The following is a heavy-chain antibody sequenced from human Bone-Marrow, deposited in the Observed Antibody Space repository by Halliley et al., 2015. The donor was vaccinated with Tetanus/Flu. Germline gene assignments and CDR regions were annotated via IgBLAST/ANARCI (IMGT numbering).Heavy chain of an antibody. Sequence: TLSLTCAVSGGSISSSSWWSWFRQPPGKGLEWIGEIYHSGSTNYNPSLKSRVTISVDKSKNHFSLNLSSVTAADTAVYYCASHLGQCIITSCSPFPFWGQGTLVTVSS. CDR2: IYHSGST. CDR1: GGSISSSSW. J-gene: IGHJ4*02. V-gene: IGHV4-4*02. CDR3: ASHLGQCIITSCSPFPF. D-gene: IGHD2-2*01.